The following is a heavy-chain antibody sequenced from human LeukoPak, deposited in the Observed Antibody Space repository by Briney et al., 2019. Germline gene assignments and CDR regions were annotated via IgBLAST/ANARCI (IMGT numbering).Heavy chain of an antibody. CDR2: IYYSGST. CDR1: GGSISSHY. Sequence: SETLSLTCTVSGGSISSHYWGWIRQPPGKGLEWIGYIYYSGSTNYNPSLKSRVTISVDTSKNQFSLKLSSVTAADTAVYYCAGGAAREDYWGQGTLVTVSS. J-gene: IGHJ4*02. CDR3: AGGAAREDY. D-gene: IGHD6-6*01. V-gene: IGHV4-59*11.